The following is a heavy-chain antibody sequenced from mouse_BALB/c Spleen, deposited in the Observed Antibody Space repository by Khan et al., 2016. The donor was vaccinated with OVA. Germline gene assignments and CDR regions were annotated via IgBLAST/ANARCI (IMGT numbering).Heavy chain of an antibody. Sequence: EVQLVESGGGLVQPKGSLKLSCAASGFTFNTYAMNWVRQGPGKGLEWIARIRITSNNYARYYADSVKSRFTLSIDDSQSKLYLQMNNLNTEETAREYCVRKAGVRRYYGGDYWGKGTS. J-gene: IGHJ4*01. V-gene: IGHV10-1*02. D-gene: IGHD1-1*02. CDR2: IRITSNNYAR. CDR1: GFTFNTYA. CDR3: VRKAGVRRYYGGDY.